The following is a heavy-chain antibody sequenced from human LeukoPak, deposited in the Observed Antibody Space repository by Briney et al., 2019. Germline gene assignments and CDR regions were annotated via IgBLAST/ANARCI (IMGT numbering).Heavy chain of an antibody. CDR3: AREEVVITGGYYYYYMYV. Sequence: GGSLRLSCAASGFTFSRYWMSWVRQAPGKGLEWVANIQQDGSEKYDVDSVKGRFTISRDSAKNSLYLQMNSLRAEDTAVYYCAREEVVITGGYYYYYMYVWGKGTTVTVSS. CDR1: GFTFSRYW. D-gene: IGHD3-22*01. J-gene: IGHJ6*03. CDR2: IQQDGSEK. V-gene: IGHV3-7*01.